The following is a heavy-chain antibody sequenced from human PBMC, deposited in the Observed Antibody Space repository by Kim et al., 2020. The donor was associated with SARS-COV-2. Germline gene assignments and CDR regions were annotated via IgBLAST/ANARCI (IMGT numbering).Heavy chain of an antibody. Sequence: SVKVSCKASGGTFSSYAISWVRQAPGQGLEWMGRIIPILGIANYAQKFQGRVTITADKSTSTAYMELSSLRSEDTAVYYCAREVDTAMVDVDYWGQGTLVTVSS. CDR1: GGTFSSYA. V-gene: IGHV1-69*04. D-gene: IGHD5-18*01. J-gene: IGHJ4*02. CDR2: IIPILGIA. CDR3: AREVDTAMVDVDY.